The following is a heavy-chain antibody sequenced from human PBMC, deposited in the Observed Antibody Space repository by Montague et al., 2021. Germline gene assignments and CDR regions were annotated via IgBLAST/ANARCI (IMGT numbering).Heavy chain of an antibody. V-gene: IGHV4-39*01. CDR3: VVTPSLCYHGMVV. CDR2: NYYSGST. J-gene: IGHJ6*02. CDR1: GGSISSSSYY. D-gene: IGHD4-23*01. Sequence: SETLSLTCAVSGGSISSSSYYWGWIPPRRGKGLEWLGSNYYSGSTNYTPYLKSRLTISVDTSKNQFSLKLSSVTAADTAVYYRVVTPSLCYHGMVVWGQGTTVSVSS.